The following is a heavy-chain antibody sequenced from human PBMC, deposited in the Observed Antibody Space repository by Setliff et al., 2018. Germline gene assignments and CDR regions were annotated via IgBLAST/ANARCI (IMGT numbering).Heavy chain of an antibody. CDR1: GVSVNSLTW. D-gene: IGHD2-2*01. Sequence: PSETLSLTCAVSGVSVNSLTWWSWVRQTPGKGLEWIGFIYHDGNPKFNPSVNYNPSLKSRVTVSIDKSKNQFSLNLRSVTAADTAVYYCTRGGERYHTANWGQGLLVTVS. J-gene: IGHJ4*02. CDR2: IYHDGNP. CDR3: TRGGERYHTAN. V-gene: IGHV4-28*03.